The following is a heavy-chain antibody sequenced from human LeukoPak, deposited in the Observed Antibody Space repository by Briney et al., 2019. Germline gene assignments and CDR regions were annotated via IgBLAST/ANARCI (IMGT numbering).Heavy chain of an antibody. CDR1: GFTFSSYA. Sequence: GGSLRLSCAASGFTFSSYAMSWVRQAPGKGLEWVAVIWYDGSNQYYADSVKGRFTISRDNSKNTLYLQMNSLRAEDTGVYYCVRDQLSRSGDWYFDLWGRGTLVSVSS. CDR3: VRDQLSRSGDWYFDL. D-gene: IGHD5-24*01. CDR2: IWYDGSNQ. V-gene: IGHV3-33*08. J-gene: IGHJ2*01.